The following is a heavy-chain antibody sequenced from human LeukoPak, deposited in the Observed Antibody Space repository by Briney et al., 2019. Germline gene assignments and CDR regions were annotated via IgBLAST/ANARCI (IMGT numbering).Heavy chain of an antibody. J-gene: IGHJ4*02. D-gene: IGHD4-23*01. V-gene: IGHV3-30-3*01. CDR1: GFTFSSYA. Sequence: GGSLRLSCAASGFTFSSYAMHWVRQAPGKGLEWVAVISYDRSNKYYADSVKGRFTISRDNSKNTLYLQMNSLRAEDTAVYYCARERGPTVVTDYFDYWGQGTLVTVSS. CDR3: ARERGPTVVTDYFDY. CDR2: ISYDRSNK.